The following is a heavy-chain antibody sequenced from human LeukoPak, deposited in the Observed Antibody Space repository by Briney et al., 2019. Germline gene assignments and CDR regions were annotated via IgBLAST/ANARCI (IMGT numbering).Heavy chain of an antibody. V-gene: IGHV3-48*01. Sequence: GGSLRLSCAASGFTFSSYSTNWVRQAPGKGLEWVSYISSSSSTIYYADSVKGRFTISRDNAKNSLYLQMSSLRAEDTAVYYCARDRVREAFDYWGQGTLVTVSS. J-gene: IGHJ4*02. CDR2: ISSSSSTI. CDR3: ARDRVREAFDY. CDR1: GFTFSSYS. D-gene: IGHD2-2*01.